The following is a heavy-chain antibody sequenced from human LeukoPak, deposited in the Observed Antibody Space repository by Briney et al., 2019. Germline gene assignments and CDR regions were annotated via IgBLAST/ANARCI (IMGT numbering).Heavy chain of an antibody. CDR2: IYTSGST. Sequence: PSQTLSLTCAVSGGSISSGSYYWSWIRQPAGKGLEWIGRIYTSGSTNYNPSLKSRVTISVDTSKNQFSLKLSSVTAADTAVYYCARDLVVVPAAIKPTSYWYFDLWGRGTLVTASS. CDR1: GGSISSGSYY. V-gene: IGHV4-61*02. CDR3: ARDLVVVPAAIKPTSYWYFDL. J-gene: IGHJ2*01. D-gene: IGHD2-2*01.